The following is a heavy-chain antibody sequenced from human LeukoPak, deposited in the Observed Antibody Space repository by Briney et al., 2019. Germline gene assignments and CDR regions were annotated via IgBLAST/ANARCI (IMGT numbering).Heavy chain of an antibody. CDR3: ASARIVVAGYWYFDL. V-gene: IGHV4-30-4*08. CDR1: GGSISSGDYY. D-gene: IGHD6-19*01. Sequence: PSETLSLTCTVSGGSISSGDYYWSWIRQPPGKGLEWIGYIYYSGSTYYNPSLKSRVTISVDTSKNQFSLKLSSVTAADTAVYYCASARIVVAGYWYFDLWGRGTLVTVSS. J-gene: IGHJ2*01. CDR2: IYYSGST.